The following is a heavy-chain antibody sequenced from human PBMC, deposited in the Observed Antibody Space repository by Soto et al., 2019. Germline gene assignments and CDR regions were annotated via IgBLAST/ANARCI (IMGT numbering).Heavy chain of an antibody. V-gene: IGHV4-38-2*02. CDR3: ARDPVGARSAPFDY. D-gene: IGHD1-26*01. CDR1: GYSISNGYH. CDR2: VYHSGST. J-gene: IGHJ4*02. Sequence: SETLSLTCAVSGYSISNGYHWGWIRQPPGKGLEWIGNVYHSGSTYYNPSLKSRVTISVDTSKNQFSLKLTSLTAADTAVYYCARDPVGARSAPFDYWGQGTLVTVSS.